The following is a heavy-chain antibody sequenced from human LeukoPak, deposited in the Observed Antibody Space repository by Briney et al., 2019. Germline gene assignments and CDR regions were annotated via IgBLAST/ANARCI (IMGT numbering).Heavy chain of an antibody. J-gene: IGHJ2*01. CDR1: GYRLRNHG. CDR3: ARGSSPYNWYFDL. Sequence: ASVKVSCKASGYRLRNHGISWVRQAPGQGLEWMGWIGADSGDTHGDTHYAEKLQGRVTMTTDTSTDTAYMDLKSLTSDDTAVYYCARGSSPYNWYFDLWGRGTLVTVSS. D-gene: IGHD4-11*01. V-gene: IGHV1-18*01. CDR2: IGADSGDTHGDT.